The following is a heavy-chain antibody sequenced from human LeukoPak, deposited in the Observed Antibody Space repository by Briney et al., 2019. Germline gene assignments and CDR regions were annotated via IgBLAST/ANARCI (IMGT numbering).Heavy chain of an antibody. J-gene: IGHJ4*02. D-gene: IGHD4-17*01. V-gene: IGHV1-58*01. CDR3: VADCYGDCID. Sequence: SVKVSCKASGFIFSSSAVQWVRQARGQRLEWIGWIVVGSGNTNYAQNFQERVTITRDMSTSTAYMELSSLGSEDTAVYYCVADCYGDCIDWGQGTLVTVSS. CDR2: IVVGSGNT. CDR1: GFIFSSSA.